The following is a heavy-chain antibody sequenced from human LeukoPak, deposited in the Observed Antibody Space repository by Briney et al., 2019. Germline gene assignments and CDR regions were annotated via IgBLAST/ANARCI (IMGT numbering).Heavy chain of an antibody. CDR2: IRYDGSNK. J-gene: IGHJ4*02. Sequence: PGGSLRLSCAASGFTFSDYYMSWIRQAPGKGLEWVAFIRYDGSNKYYADSVKGRFTISRDNSKNTLYLQMNSLRSEDTAVYYCATPLRSLDFWSGGIDYWGQGTLVTVSS. CDR1: GFTFSDYY. D-gene: IGHD3-3*01. V-gene: IGHV3-30*02. CDR3: ATPLRSLDFWSGGIDY.